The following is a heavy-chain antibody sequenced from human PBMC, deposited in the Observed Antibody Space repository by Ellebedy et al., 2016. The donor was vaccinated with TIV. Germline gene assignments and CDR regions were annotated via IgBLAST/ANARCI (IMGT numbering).Heavy chain of an antibody. CDR1: GYTFTAYP. Sequence: ASVKVSCKASGYTFTAYPMNWVRQAPGQGLERMGGIIPMFDTTNYAQKFQVRVTSIADESTSTAYMELSSLRSEDTAVYYCAITFGYSGYFDYWGQGTLVSVSS. V-gene: IGHV1-69*13. CDR3: AITFGYSGYFDY. CDR2: IIPMFDTT. D-gene: IGHD5-12*01. J-gene: IGHJ4*02.